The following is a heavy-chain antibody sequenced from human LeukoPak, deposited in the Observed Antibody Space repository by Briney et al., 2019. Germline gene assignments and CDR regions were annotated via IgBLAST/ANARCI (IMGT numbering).Heavy chain of an antibody. Sequence: GGSLRLSCAASGFTFSSYGMHWVRQAPGKGQEWVAFIRYDGSNKYYADSVKGRFTISRDNPKNTLYLQMNSLRAEDTAVYYCAKDRRGCSSTSCSVFDYWGQGTLVTVSS. V-gene: IGHV3-30*02. CDR2: IRYDGSNK. CDR3: AKDRRGCSSTSCSVFDY. D-gene: IGHD2-2*01. J-gene: IGHJ4*02. CDR1: GFTFSSYG.